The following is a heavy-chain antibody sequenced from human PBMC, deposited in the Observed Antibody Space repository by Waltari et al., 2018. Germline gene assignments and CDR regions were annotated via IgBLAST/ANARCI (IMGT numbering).Heavy chain of an antibody. D-gene: IGHD2-2*01. CDR1: GCSNRGNH. V-gene: IGHV4-4*07. CDR2: IYSSGGT. Sequence: VPLPGSGPGLGEPSGTLSPPFIFPGCSNRGNHWAWIRQPAGKGLEWIGRIYSSGGTDYNPSLKSRVAMSIDTAKNQFSLKLTSVTVADTAVYYCARPMWRTSWKMGEFDPWGQGTLVTVSS. J-gene: IGHJ5*02. CDR3: ARPMWRTSWKMGEFDP.